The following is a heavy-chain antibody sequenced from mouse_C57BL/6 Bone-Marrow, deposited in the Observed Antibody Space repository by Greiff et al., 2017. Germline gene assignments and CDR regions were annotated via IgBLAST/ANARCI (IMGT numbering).Heavy chain of an antibody. D-gene: IGHD1-1*01. V-gene: IGHV1-18*01. Sequence: EVQLQQSGPELVKPGASVKIPCKASGYTFTDYNMDWVKQSHGKSLEWIGDINPNNGGTIYNQKFKGKATLTVDKSSSTAYMELRSLTSEDTAVYDCARFYYYGSSYVHFDVWGTGTTVTVSS. CDR1: GYTFTDYN. J-gene: IGHJ1*03. CDR3: ARFYYYGSSYVHFDV. CDR2: INPNNGGT.